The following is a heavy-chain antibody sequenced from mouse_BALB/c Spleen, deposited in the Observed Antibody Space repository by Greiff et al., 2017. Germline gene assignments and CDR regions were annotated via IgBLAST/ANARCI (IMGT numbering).Heavy chain of an antibody. J-gene: IGHJ1*01. V-gene: IGHV1-4*02. Sequence: QVQLQQSAAELARPGASVKMSCKASGYTFTSYTMHWVKQRPGQGLEWIGYINPSSGYTEYNQKFKDKTTLTADKSSSTAYMQLSSLTSEDSAVYYCARRGYRYDTWYFDVWGAGTTVTVSS. CDR1: GYTFTSYT. CDR3: ARRGYRYDTWYFDV. D-gene: IGHD2-14*01. CDR2: INPSSGYT.